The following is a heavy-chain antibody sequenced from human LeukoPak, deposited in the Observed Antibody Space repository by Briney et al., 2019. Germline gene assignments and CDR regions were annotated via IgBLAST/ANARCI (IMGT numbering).Heavy chain of an antibody. CDR3: ARHFLAIVVVPAAQFDY. CDR2: IYYSGST. J-gene: IGHJ4*02. D-gene: IGHD2-2*01. CDR1: GGSISSSSYY. Sequence: SETLSLTCTVSGGSISSSSYYWGWIRQPPGKGLEWIGSIYYSGSTYYNPSLKSRVTISVDTSKNQFSLKLSSVTAADTAVYYCARHFLAIVVVPAAQFDYWGQGTLVTVSS. V-gene: IGHV4-39*01.